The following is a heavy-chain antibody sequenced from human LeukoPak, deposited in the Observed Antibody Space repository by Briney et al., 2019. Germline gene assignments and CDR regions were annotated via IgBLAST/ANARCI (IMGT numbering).Heavy chain of an antibody. D-gene: IGHD5-18*01. Sequence: GASVKVSCKASGYTFTGYYMHWVLQAPGQGLEWMGRINPNSGGTNYAQKFQGRVTMTRDTSISTAYMELSRLRSDDTAVYYCARGPANVDTAMVAPFDYWGQGTLVTVSS. CDR2: INPNSGGT. CDR3: ARGPANVDTAMVAPFDY. J-gene: IGHJ4*02. V-gene: IGHV1-2*06. CDR1: GYTFTGYY.